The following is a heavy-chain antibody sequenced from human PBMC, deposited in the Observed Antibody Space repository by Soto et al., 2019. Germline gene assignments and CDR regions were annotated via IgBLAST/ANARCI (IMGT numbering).Heavy chain of an antibody. D-gene: IGHD5-18*01. J-gene: IGHJ4*02. CDR2: ISDGGGST. V-gene: IGHV3-23*01. CDR1: GFTVSSSY. Sequence: TGGSLRLSCAASGFTVSSSYMTWVRQAPGKGLEWVSAISDGGGSTYYADSVKGRFTISRDNSKNTLYLQMNSLRAEDTAVYHCAKDTAMAPYYFDYWGQGTLVTVSS. CDR3: AKDTAMAPYYFDY.